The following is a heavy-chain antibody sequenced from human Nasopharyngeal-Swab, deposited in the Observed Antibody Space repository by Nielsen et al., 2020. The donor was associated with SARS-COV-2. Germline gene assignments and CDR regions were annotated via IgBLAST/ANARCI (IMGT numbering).Heavy chain of an antibody. CDR2: FDYSGST. Sequence: SETLSLTCTASGGSISSYYWSWIPQPPGKGLEWTGYFDYSGSTNYNPSLKSRVSISVDTSKNQFSLKLSSVTAADTAVYYCARGSGYYDSSGYADYWGQGTLVTVSS. D-gene: IGHD3-22*01. CDR3: ARGSGYYDSSGYADY. J-gene: IGHJ4*02. CDR1: GGSISSYY. V-gene: IGHV4-59*13.